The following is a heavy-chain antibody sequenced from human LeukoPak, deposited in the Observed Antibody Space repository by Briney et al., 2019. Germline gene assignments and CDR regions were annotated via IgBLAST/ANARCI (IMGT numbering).Heavy chain of an antibody. CDR1: GFTFSSYG. CDR2: IWYGGSNK. D-gene: IGHD2-2*01. Sequence: GSLRLSCAASGFTFSSYGMHWVRQAPGKGLEWVAVIWYGGSNKYYADSVKGRFTISRDNSKNTLYLQMNSLRAEDTAVYYCAKDFWGCSSTSCSDYWGQGTLVTVSS. J-gene: IGHJ4*02. V-gene: IGHV3-33*06. CDR3: AKDFWGCSSTSCSDY.